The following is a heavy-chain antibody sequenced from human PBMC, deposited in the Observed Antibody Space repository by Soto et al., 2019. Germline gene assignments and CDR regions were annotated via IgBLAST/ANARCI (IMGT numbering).Heavy chain of an antibody. CDR3: AKGDLDTSMAMAFDN. V-gene: IGHV3-30*18. Sequence: QVQLVESGGGVVQPGRSLRLSCAASGFTFRSYGLHWVRQAPGKGLEWVAVISHDGSKTYYTGSVEGRFTISRDNFKNTLYLQMDSLRTEDSGMYYWAKGDLDTSMAMAFDNWRQGTLVTVSS. CDR1: GFTFRSYG. J-gene: IGHJ4*02. D-gene: IGHD5-18*01. CDR2: ISHDGSKT.